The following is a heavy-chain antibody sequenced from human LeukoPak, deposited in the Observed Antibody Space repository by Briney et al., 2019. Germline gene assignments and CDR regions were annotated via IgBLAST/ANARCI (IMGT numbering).Heavy chain of an antibody. CDR2: ISSSSSYI. D-gene: IGHD6-13*01. CDR1: GFTFSSYG. Sequence: GGSLRLSCAASGFTFSSYGMHWVRQAPGKGLEWVSSISSSSSYIYYADSVKGRFTISRDNAKNSLYLQMNSLRAEDTAVYYCARARSSSFDPWGQGTLVTVSS. V-gene: IGHV3-21*01. CDR3: ARARSSSFDP. J-gene: IGHJ5*02.